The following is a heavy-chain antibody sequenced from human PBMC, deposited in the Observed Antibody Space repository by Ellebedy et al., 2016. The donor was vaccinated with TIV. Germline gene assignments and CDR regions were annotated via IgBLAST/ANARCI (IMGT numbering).Heavy chain of an antibody. CDR1: GGTFSTYV. CDR2: VIPLLYIT. J-gene: IGHJ4*02. V-gene: IGHV1-69*04. Sequence: ASVKVSCKASGGTFSTYVITWVRQAPGQGLEWVGRVIPLLYITNYAEKFQGRVTITADRSTNTAYLELRSLRSDDTAVYYCARGVGISYDSSGYYGYWGQGTLVTVSS. CDR3: ARGVGISYDSSGYYGY. D-gene: IGHD3-22*01.